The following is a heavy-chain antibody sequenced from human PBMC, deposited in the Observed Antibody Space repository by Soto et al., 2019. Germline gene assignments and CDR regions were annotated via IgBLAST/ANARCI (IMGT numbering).Heavy chain of an antibody. CDR2: IKDDGSEK. J-gene: IGHJ4*02. V-gene: IGHV3-7*01. CDR1: GFTFSSYW. CDR3: ARDSVRGYYDSSGYSTALDY. Sequence: EVQLVESGVGLVQPGGSLRLSCTASGFTFSSYWMSWVRQAPGKGLEWVANIKDDGSEKYYVDSVKGRFTISRDNAKDSLYLQMNSLRAEDTAVYYCARDSVRGYYDSSGYSTALDYWGQGTLVPVSS. D-gene: IGHD3-22*01.